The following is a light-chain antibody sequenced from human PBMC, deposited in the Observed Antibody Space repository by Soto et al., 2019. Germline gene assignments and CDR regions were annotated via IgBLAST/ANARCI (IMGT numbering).Light chain of an antibody. CDR1: SSDVGGYHY. J-gene: IGLJ2*01. CDR3: CSYAGSYTLV. Sequence: QSVLTQPRSVSGSPGQSVTLSCTGTSSDVGGYHYVSWYQHHPGKAPKIIIYDVNKRPSGVPDRFSGSKSGNTASLTISGLKTADEADYYCCSYAGSYTLVFGGGTKLTVL. V-gene: IGLV2-11*01. CDR2: DVN.